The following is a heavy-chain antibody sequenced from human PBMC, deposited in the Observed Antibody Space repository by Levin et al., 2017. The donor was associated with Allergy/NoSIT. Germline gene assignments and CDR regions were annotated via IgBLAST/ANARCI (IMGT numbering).Heavy chain of an antibody. V-gene: IGHV3-7*01. J-gene: IGHJ4*02. CDR1: GFTFSSYW. CDR3: ARDAGYYYDSSGYQDY. Sequence: GGSLRLSCAASGFTFSSYWMSWVRQAPGKGLEWVANIKQDGSEKYYVDSVKGRFTISRDNAKNSLYLQMNSLRAEDTAVYYCARDAGYYYDSSGYQDYWGQGTLVTVSS. D-gene: IGHD3-22*01. CDR2: IKQDGSEK.